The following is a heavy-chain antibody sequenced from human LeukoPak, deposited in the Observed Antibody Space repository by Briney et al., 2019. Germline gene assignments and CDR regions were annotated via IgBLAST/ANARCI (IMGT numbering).Heavy chain of an antibody. J-gene: IGHJ4*02. Sequence: PGGSLRLSCAASGFTFSTYAMHWVRQAPGKGLEYVSATSSNGGSTFYANSVKGRFTISRDNSKNTLSLQMGSLRAEDMAVYYCTRGEYDFWSGYYPLYYWSQGTVVTVSS. V-gene: IGHV3-64*01. D-gene: IGHD3-3*01. CDR3: TRGEYDFWSGYYPLYY. CDR1: GFTFSTYA. CDR2: TSSNGGST.